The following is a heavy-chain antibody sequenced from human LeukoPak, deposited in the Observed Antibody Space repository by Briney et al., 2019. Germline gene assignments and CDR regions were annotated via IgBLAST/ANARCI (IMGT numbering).Heavy chain of an antibody. CDR1: GGSIRTNTYY. CDR2: SHHRGTT. CDR3: ASVPYTGYQHFDN. V-gene: IGHV4-39*07. J-gene: IGHJ4*02. Sequence: AETLSLTCTVSGGSIRTNTYYWGWVRQPPGKGLEWIWESHHRGTTYYLPSLKSRVTMSEDTSKNHCSLELSSVRAEDTAVYYCASVPYTGYQHFDNWGQGILVIVSS. D-gene: IGHD3-9*01.